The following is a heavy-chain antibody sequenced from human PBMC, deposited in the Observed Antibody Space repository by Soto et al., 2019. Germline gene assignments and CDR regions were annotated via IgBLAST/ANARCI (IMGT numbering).Heavy chain of an antibody. CDR2: ISYDGSNK. D-gene: IGHD3-22*01. CDR3: AKNYYDSSGYYNYPYYYGMDV. V-gene: IGHV3-30*18. J-gene: IGHJ6*02. CDR1: GFSFNNYG. Sequence: GGSLRLSCAASGFSFNNYGIHWVRQAPGKGLEWVAVISYDGSNKYYAASVKGRFTISRDKSKNTLYLQMNSLRAEDTAVYYCAKNYYDSSGYYNYPYYYGMDVWGQGTTVTVS.